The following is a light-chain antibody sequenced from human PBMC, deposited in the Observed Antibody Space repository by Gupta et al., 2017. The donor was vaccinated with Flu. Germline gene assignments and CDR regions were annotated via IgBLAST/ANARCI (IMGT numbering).Light chain of an antibody. Sequence: QSVLTQPPSASGTPGPRVIISCSGSSSNIGSNYVYWYQQLPGTAPNLLIYRNNQRPSGVPDRFSGSKSGTAASLAISGLRAEDEADYYCAAWDDSLSGLVFGGGIKLTVL. CDR1: SSNIGSNY. CDR2: RNN. J-gene: IGLJ2*01. CDR3: AAWDDSLSGLV. V-gene: IGLV1-47*01.